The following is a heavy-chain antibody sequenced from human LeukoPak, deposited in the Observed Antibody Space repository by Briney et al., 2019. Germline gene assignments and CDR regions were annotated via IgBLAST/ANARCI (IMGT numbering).Heavy chain of an antibody. V-gene: IGHV4-59*01. D-gene: IGHD6-19*01. CDR2: IYHSGST. J-gene: IGHJ4*02. CDR3: ARSLSSAWYAYDY. Sequence: PSETLSLTCTVSGGSISSYYWSWIRQPPGKGLEWIGYIYHSGSTNYNPSLKSRVTVLVDTSKNQFSLKLNSVTAADTAVYYCARSLSSAWYAYDYWGQGTLVTVSS. CDR1: GGSISSYY.